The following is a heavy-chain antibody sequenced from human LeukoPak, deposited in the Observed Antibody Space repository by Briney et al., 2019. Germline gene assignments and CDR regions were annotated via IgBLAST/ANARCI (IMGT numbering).Heavy chain of an antibody. V-gene: IGHV4-34*01. D-gene: IGHD3-22*01. J-gene: IGHJ4*02. CDR2: INHSGST. CDR3: ARVDDSSGYYLRYFDY. Sequence: PSETLSLTCAVYGGSFSGYYWSWIRQPPGKGLEWIGEINHSGSTNYNPSLKSRVTISVDTSKNQSSLKLSSVTAADTAVYYCARVDDSSGYYLRYFDYWGQGTLVTVSS. CDR1: GGSFSGYY.